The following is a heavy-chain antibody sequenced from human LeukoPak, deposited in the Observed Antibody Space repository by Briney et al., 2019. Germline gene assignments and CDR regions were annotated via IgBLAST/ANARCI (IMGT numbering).Heavy chain of an antibody. D-gene: IGHD2-15*01. CDR3: ARAGYCSGGSCYGADNWFDP. V-gene: IGHV4-39*07. Sequence: PSETLSLTCTVSGGSISSTTYYWDWIRQPPGKGLEWIGTIYYSGSTYYNPSLKSRVTISVDTSKNEFSLKLSSVTAADTAVYYCARAGYCSGGSCYGADNWFDPWGQGTLVTVSS. CDR1: GGSISSTTYY. CDR2: IYYSGST. J-gene: IGHJ5*02.